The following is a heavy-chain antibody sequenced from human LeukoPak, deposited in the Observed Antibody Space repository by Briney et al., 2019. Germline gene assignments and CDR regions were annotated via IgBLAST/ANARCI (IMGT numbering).Heavy chain of an antibody. CDR2: ISYDGSNK. CDR1: GFTFSSYA. D-gene: IGHD6-13*01. Sequence: GGSLRLSCAASGFTFSSYAMHWVRQAPGKGLEWVAVISYDGSNKYYADSVKGRFTISRDNSKNTLYLQMNSLRAEDTAVCYCARDFRPFAAAEYYFDYWGQGTLVTVSS. J-gene: IGHJ4*02. CDR3: ARDFRPFAAAEYYFDY. V-gene: IGHV3-30-3*01.